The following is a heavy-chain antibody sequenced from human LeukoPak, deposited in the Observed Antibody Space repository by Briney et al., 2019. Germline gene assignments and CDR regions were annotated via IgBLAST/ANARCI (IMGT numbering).Heavy chain of an antibody. V-gene: IGHV4-4*07. CDR2: IYTSGST. CDR1: GGSISSYY. CDR3: ARVRGSGSYFNGYFDY. Sequence: WETLSLTCTVSGGSISSYYWSWIRQPAGKGLEWIGRIYTSGSTNYNPSLKSRVTMSVDTSKNQFSLKLSSVTAADTALYHCARVRGSGSYFNGYFDYWGQGTLVTVSS. D-gene: IGHD1-26*01. J-gene: IGHJ4*02.